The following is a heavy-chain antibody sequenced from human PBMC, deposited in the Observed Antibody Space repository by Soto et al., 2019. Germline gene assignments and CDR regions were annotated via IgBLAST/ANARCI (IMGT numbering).Heavy chain of an antibody. CDR2: TSADNGDT. J-gene: IGHJ4*02. CDR1: GYTFTHYG. Sequence: QVQLVQSGAEVKEPGASVKVYCKASGYTFTHYGFSWVRQAPGQGLEWLAWTSADNGDTNYAPKLQGRVTLTTDTSTGTAYMELRSLRYDDTAVYYCARDERGTCTSSICYYFDYWGQGTLVTVSS. CDR3: ARDERGTCTSSICYYFDY. D-gene: IGHD2-2*01. V-gene: IGHV1-18*04.